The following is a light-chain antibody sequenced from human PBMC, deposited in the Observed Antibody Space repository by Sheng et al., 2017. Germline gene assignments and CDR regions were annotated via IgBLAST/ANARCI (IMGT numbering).Light chain of an antibody. CDR2: GAY. CDR1: QDIDNS. CDR3: QQYYGTPPIT. Sequence: DIQMTQSPSSLSASVGDRVTITCRASQDIDNSLAWYQQKPGKAPKLLLYGAYTLESGVPSRFSGGGSGTDYTLTISGLQPEDLATYYCQQYYGTPPITFGQGTKAGDQT. V-gene: IGKV1-NL1*01. J-gene: IGKJ2*01.